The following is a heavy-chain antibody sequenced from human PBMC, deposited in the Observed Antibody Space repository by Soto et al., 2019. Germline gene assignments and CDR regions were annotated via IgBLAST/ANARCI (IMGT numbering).Heavy chain of an antibody. V-gene: IGHV3-7*01. CDR1: GFTFTSYW. Sequence: GGSLRLSCAASGFTFTSYWMAWVRQAPGKGLEWVANIKQDGSEKYYVDSVQGRFTISRDNARYTLYLHMNSLRDEDTAVYYCARDNNWSYDYWGQGILVTVSS. CDR2: IKQDGSEK. J-gene: IGHJ4*02. D-gene: IGHD1-1*01. CDR3: ARDNNWSYDY.